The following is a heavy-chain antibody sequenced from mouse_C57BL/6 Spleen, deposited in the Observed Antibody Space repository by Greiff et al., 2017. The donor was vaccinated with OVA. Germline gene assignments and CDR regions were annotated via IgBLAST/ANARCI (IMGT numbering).Heavy chain of an antibody. CDR1: GFTFSDYG. Sequence: EVNLVESGGGLVKPGGSLTLSCAASGFTFSDYGMHWVRQAPEKGLEWVAYISSGSSTIYSADTVTGRFTISRDNAKNTLFLQMTSLRSEDTAMYYCASSNWFAYWGKGTLVTVSA. V-gene: IGHV5-17*01. CDR3: ASSNWFAY. CDR2: ISSGSSTI. J-gene: IGHJ3*01.